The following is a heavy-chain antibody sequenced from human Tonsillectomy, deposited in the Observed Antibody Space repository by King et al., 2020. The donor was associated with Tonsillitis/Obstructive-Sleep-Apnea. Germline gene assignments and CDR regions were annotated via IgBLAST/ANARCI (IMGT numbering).Heavy chain of an antibody. V-gene: IGHV3-7*03. D-gene: IGHD3-22*01. J-gene: IGHJ3*02. CDR3: ARVLDYYDSSGYRAFDI. CDR2: IKEDGSDK. Sequence: VQLVESGGGLIQPGGSLRLSCAASGFTFSTFWMSWVRQAPGKGLEWVANIKEDGSDKYYVDSVKGRFTISRDNAKNSLYLQMNSLRAEDTAVYYCARVLDYYDSSGYRAFDIWGQGTIVTASS. CDR1: GFTFSTFW.